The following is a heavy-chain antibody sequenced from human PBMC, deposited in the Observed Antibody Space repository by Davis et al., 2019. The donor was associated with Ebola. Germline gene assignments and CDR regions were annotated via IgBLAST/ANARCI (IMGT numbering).Heavy chain of an antibody. CDR1: SGPTSGTTHY. CDR2: IDYRGSA. V-gene: IGHV4-39*02. J-gene: IGHJ4*02. D-gene: IGHD6-13*01. CDR3: ARLRGEAGKIARFYFDY. Sequence: PSEALSLTCSVSSGPTSGTTHYWGWIRQPPGRGMEWLGKIDYRGSAYYNPSLQSRVAISVDTSKNHFSLKLTSVTAADTAVYYCARLRGEAGKIARFYFDYWGQGTLVTVSS.